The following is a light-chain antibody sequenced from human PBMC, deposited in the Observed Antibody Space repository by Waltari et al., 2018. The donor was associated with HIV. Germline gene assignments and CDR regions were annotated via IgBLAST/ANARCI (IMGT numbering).Light chain of an antibody. V-gene: IGKV3-15*01. Sequence: EILMTQSPDTLSVSPGATATLSCRASQGVNINLAWYQQKPGQAPRLLIYRASTRATGIPARFSGSGSGTEFTLTITSLQSEDFTIYYCQQYNNWPYTFGQGTKLEI. CDR3: QQYNNWPYT. CDR1: QGVNIN. J-gene: IGKJ2*01. CDR2: RAS.